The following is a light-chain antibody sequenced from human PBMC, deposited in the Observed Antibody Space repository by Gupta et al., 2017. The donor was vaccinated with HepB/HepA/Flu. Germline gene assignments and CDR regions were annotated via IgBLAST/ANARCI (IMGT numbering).Light chain of an antibody. CDR3: NSRDSSGNLWV. J-gene: IGLJ3*02. V-gene: IGLV3-19*01. CDR1: SLRSYY. CDR2: GKN. Sequence: SSELTQDPAVSVALGQTVRITCQGDSLRSYYASWYQQKPGQAPVLVIYGKNNRPSGIPDRFSGSSSGNTASLTITGAQAEDEADYYCNSRDSSGNLWVFGGGTKQTVL.